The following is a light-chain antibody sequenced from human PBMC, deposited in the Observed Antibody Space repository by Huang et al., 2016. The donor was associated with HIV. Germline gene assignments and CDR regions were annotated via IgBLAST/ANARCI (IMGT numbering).Light chain of an antibody. CDR3: QQYFNPPVT. Sequence: DIVMTQSPNSLAVSLGERATINCKSSQSVLSGNNKNYLAWFQQKSGQPPKLLIYWASTRESGVPDRFSGSGSRTDFTLTINSLQPEDVAVYYCQQYFNPPVTFGPGTKVHV. V-gene: IGKV4-1*01. CDR2: WAS. CDR1: QSVLSGNNKNY. J-gene: IGKJ3*01.